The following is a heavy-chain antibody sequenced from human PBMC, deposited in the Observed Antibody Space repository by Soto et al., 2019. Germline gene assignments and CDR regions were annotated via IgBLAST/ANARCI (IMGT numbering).Heavy chain of an antibody. J-gene: IGHJ6*02. D-gene: IGHD3-16*02. CDR2: ISPYTVNT. V-gene: IGHV1-18*01. CDR3: VMVHNYVIPTPQDV. Sequence: QVQLVQSGDEVKKPGASVKVSCKASGYIFVNYGIAWVRQAPGQGLEWMGWISPYTVNTHSASKVQGRLTMTTDTSTSTAYMDLGSLPSDETAVYYCVMVHNYVIPTPQDVWGQGTTVTVSS. CDR1: GYIFVNYG.